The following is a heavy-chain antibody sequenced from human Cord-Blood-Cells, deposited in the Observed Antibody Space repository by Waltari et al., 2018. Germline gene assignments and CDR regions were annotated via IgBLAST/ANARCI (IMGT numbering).Heavy chain of an antibody. D-gene: IGHD1-26*01. V-gene: IGHV3-23*01. CDR1: GFTFRSYA. Sequence: EVQLLESGGGLVQPGGSLRLSCAASGFTFRSYAMSWVRQAPGKGLGWVSAISGSGGSTYYADSVKGRFTIARDNSKNTLYLQMNSLRAEDTAVYYCAKGEAGATGYWGQGTLVTVSS. J-gene: IGHJ4*02. CDR3: AKGEAGATGY. CDR2: ISGSGGST.